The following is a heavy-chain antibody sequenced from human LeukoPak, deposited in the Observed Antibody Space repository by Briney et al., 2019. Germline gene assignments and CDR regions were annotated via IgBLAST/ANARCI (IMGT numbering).Heavy chain of an antibody. CDR3: ARFHRFGELFSDY. CDR2: IYPGDSDT. D-gene: IGHD3-10*01. V-gene: IGHV5-51*01. CDR1: GYSFTSYW. Sequence: GESLKISCKGSGYSFTSYWIAWVRQMPGKGLERMGIIYPGDSDTRYSPSFQGQVTISADKSIGTAYLQWSSLKASDTAMYYCARFHRFGELFSDYWGQGTLVTVSS. J-gene: IGHJ4*02.